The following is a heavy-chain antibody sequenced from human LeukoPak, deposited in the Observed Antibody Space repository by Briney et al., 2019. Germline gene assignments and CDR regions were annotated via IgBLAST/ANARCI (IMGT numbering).Heavy chain of an antibody. CDR2: IKQDGSEK. Sequence: GGSLRLSCAASGFTFSSYWMSWVRQAPGKGLEWVANIKQDGSEKYYVDSVKGRFTISRDNAKNSLYLQMNSLRAEDTAVYYCARRAGGPAMVMKDWGHGTLVTVSS. CDR1: GFTFSSYW. J-gene: IGHJ4*01. V-gene: IGHV3-7*01. CDR3: ARRAGGPAMVMKD. D-gene: IGHD5-18*01.